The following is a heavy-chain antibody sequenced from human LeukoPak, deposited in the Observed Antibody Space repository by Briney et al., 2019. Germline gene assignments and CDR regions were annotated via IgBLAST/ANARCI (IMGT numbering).Heavy chain of an antibody. CDR2: MNPNSGNT. J-gene: IGHJ3*02. D-gene: IGHD1-26*01. V-gene: IGHV1-8*03. CDR3: ARGRVGSGAFDI. CDR1: GYTFTSYD. Sequence: ASVKVSCKASGYTFTSYDINWVRQATGQGLEWMGWMNPNSGNTGYAQKFQGRVTITRNTSISTAYMELSSLRSEDTAVYYCARGRVGSGAFDIWGQGTMVTVSS.